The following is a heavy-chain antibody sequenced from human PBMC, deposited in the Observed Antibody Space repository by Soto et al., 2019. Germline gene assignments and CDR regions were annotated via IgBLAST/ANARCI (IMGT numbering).Heavy chain of an antibody. CDR1: GFTFSNYA. CDR2: ISGSGGRS. Sequence: EVQLLDSGGGLVQPGGSLRLSCAPSGFTFSNYAMTWVRQGPGKGLEWVSGISGSGGRSYYADSLKGRFTISRDNSKSTLYLQMNSLRAEDTAVYYCAKAYFVWSSEQPYYFDYWGQGTLVTVSS. J-gene: IGHJ4*02. V-gene: IGHV3-23*01. D-gene: IGHD3-16*01. CDR3: AKAYFVWSSEQPYYFDY.